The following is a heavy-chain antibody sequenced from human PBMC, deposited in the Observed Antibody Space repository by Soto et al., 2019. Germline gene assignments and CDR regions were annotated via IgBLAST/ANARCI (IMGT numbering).Heavy chain of an antibody. Sequence: ETLSLTCAVYGGSFSGYYWSWIRQPPGKGLEWIGEINHSGSTNYNPSLKSRVTISVDTSKNQFSLKLSSVTAADTAVYYCARERSPIAYYYYYMDVWGKGTTVTVSS. CDR2: INHSGST. J-gene: IGHJ6*03. CDR1: GGSFSGYY. CDR3: ARERSPIAYYYYYMDV. V-gene: IGHV4-34*01.